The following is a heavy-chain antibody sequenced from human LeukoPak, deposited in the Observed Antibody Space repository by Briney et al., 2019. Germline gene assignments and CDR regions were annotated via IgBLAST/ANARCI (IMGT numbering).Heavy chain of an antibody. J-gene: IGHJ6*02. V-gene: IGHV4-31*03. CDR3: ARDIVGGSGSGSMDV. CDR1: GGSMSSGGHY. Sequence: PSETLSLTCTVSGGSMSSGGHYWSWIRQHPGKGLEWIGYIYYSGSTYYNPSLKSRVTISVDTSKNQFSLNLSSATAADTAVYYCARDIVGGSGSGSMDVWGQGTTVTVSS. D-gene: IGHD3-10*01. CDR2: IYYSGST.